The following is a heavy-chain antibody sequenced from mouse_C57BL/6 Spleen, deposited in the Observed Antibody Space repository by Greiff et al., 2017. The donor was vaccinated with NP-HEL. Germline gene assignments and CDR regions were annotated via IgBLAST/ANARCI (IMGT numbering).Heavy chain of an antibody. CDR2: IYPSDSET. D-gene: IGHD1-1*01. CDR3: ARGITTVVGYYFDY. J-gene: IGHJ2*01. Sequence: QVQLQQPGAELVRPGSSVKLSCKASGYTFTSYWMDWVKQRPGQGLEWIGNIYPSDSETHYNQKFKDKATLTVDQSSSTAYLQLSSLTSEDSAVYYCARGITTVVGYYFDYWGQGTTLTVSS. V-gene: IGHV1-61*01. CDR1: GYTFTSYW.